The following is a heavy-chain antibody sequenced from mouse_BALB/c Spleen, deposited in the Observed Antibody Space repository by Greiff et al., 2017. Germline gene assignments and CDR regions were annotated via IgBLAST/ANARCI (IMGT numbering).Heavy chain of an antibody. Sequence: EVQLVESGGGLVQPKGSLKLSCAASGFTFNTYAMNWVRQAPGKGLEWVARIRSKSNNYATYYADSVKDRFTISRDDSQSMLYLQMNNLKTEDTAMYYCVRQRYDAMDYWGQGTSVTVSS. CDR2: IRSKSNNYAT. J-gene: IGHJ4*01. V-gene: IGHV10-1*02. CDR3: VRQRYDAMDY. CDR1: GFTFNTYA. D-gene: IGHD2-14*01.